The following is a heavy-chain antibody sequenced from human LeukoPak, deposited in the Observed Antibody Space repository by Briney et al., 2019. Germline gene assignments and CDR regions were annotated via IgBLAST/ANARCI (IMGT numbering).Heavy chain of an antibody. CDR2: IKSKTDGGTT. D-gene: IGHD2-15*01. Sequence: GGSLRLSCAASGFTFSNAWMSWVRQAPGKGLEWVGRIKSKTDGGTTDYAAPVKGRFTISRDDSKNTLYLQMNSLKTEDTAVYYCTTTPPDIVVVVADYWGQGTLATVSS. J-gene: IGHJ4*02. V-gene: IGHV3-15*01. CDR1: GFTFSNAW. CDR3: TTTPPDIVVVVADY.